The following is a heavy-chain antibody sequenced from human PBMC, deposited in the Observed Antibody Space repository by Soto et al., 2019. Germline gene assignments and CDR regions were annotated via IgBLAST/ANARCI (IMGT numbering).Heavy chain of an antibody. V-gene: IGHV4-4*02. D-gene: IGHD6-13*01. CDR1: GASISNTDW. CDR2: IYHSGTT. CDR3: AIPGAGDFDY. Sequence: SETLSLTCAVSGASISNTDWWSWVRQRPGKGLEWIGEIYHSGTTDCDPSLKSRVTISLDRSKSQFSLKLTSVTAADTAVYYCAIPGAGDFDYWGQGTLVTVSS. J-gene: IGHJ4*02.